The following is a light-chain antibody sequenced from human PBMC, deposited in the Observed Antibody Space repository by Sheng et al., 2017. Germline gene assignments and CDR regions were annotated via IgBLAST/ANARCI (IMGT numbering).Light chain of an antibody. CDR1: NIGRKR. CDR2: DDN. J-gene: IGLJ2*01. CDR3: QTWDSSSNQAF. V-gene: IGLV3-21*02. Sequence: YVLTQPPSVSAAPGETATMTCAANNIGRKRVHWYQQKPGQAPLLVVFDDNDRPSGIPERFSASNSENTATLTISGVEAGDEADFYCQTWDSSSNQAFFGGGTKLTVL.